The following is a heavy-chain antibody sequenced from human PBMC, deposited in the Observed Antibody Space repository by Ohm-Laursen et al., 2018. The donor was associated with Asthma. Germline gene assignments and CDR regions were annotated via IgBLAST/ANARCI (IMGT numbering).Heavy chain of an antibody. CDR3: ARAVYGTGPDY. Sequence: GTLSLTCTVSAGSISGYYWGWIRQPPGKELEGIGYIYYTGSTNYNLSLKSRATISLDTSKNQFSLRLTSVTAADTAVYYCARAVYGTGPDYWGQGTLVTVSS. V-gene: IGHV4-59*07. J-gene: IGHJ4*02. D-gene: IGHD6-19*01. CDR1: AGSISGYY. CDR2: IYYTGST.